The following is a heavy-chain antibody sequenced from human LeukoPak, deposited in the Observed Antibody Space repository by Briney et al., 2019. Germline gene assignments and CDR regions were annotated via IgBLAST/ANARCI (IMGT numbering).Heavy chain of an antibody. CDR2: INHGGSA. V-gene: IGHV4-34*01. J-gene: IGHJ5*01. CDR3: ARGPPPGATAYGVVDS. D-gene: IGHD3-10*01. Sequence: PSETLSLTCAVYGESFSDYYWIWIRQPLGKGLEWIGEINHGGSANYNPSLKSRIAISVDTSKNQFSLKLTSVTAADTAIYYCARGPPPGATAYGVVDSWGQRTLVTVSS. CDR1: GESFSDYY.